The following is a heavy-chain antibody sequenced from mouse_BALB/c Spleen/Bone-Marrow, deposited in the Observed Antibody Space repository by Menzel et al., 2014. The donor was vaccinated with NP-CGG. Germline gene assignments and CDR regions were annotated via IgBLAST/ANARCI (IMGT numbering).Heavy chain of an antibody. Sequence: EVQLQQSGPELEKPGASVKISCKASGYSFTGYNMNWVKQSNGKSLEWIGNIDPYYGNTTYNLKFKGKATLTVDKSSSTAYMQLKSLTSEDSVVYYCAIKSYEGGFAYWGQGTLVTVSA. J-gene: IGHJ3*01. D-gene: IGHD2-3*01. CDR1: GYSFTGYN. CDR3: AIKSYEGGFAY. CDR2: IDPYYGNT. V-gene: IGHV1-39*01.